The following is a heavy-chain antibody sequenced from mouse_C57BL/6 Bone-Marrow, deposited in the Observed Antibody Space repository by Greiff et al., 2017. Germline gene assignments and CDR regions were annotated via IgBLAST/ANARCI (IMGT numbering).Heavy chain of an antibody. CDR2: ISNGGGST. CDR3: ARRDFDY. V-gene: IGHV5-12*01. J-gene: IGHJ2*01. Sequence: EVQGVESGGGLVQPGGSLKLSCAASGFTFSDYYMYWVRQTPEKRLEWVAYISNGGGSTYYPDTVKGRFTISRDNAKNTLYLQMSRLKSEDTAVYYCARRDFDYWGQGTTLTVSA. CDR1: GFTFSDYY.